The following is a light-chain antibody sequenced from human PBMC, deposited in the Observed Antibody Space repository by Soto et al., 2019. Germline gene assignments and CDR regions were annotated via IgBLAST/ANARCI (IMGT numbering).Light chain of an antibody. V-gene: IGKV4-1*01. J-gene: IGKJ1*01. Sequence: DIVMTQSPDSLAVSLGERATINCKSSQSVLYSSSNKNYLAWYQQKPGQPPKLLIYWASTRESGVPDRFSGSGSGTDFTLTISSLQAEDVAVYYCQQYKSYRRTFGQGTKVEIK. CDR2: WAS. CDR1: QSVLYSSSNKNY. CDR3: QQYKSYRRT.